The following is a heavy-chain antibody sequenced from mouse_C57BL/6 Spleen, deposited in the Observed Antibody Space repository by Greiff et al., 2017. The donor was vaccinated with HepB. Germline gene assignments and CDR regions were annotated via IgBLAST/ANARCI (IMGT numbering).Heavy chain of an antibody. CDR3: ARDRDYGSSYEGYFDY. Sequence: EVQWVESEGGLVQPGSSMKLSCTASGFTFSDYYMAWVRQVPEKGLEWVANINYDGSSTYYLDSLKSRFIISRDNAKNILYLQMSSLKSEDTATYYCARDRDYGSSYEGYFDYWGQGTTLTVSS. V-gene: IGHV5-16*01. CDR2: INYDGSST. CDR1: GFTFSDYY. J-gene: IGHJ2*01. D-gene: IGHD1-1*01.